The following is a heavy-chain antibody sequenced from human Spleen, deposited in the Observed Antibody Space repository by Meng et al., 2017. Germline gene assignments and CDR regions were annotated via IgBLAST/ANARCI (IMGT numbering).Heavy chain of an antibody. CDR1: GFTFSSYA. V-gene: IGHV3-30*04. Sequence: GGSLRLSCAASGFTFSSYAMHWVRQAPGKGLEWVAVISYDGSNKYYADSVKGRFTISRDNSKNTLYLQMNSLRAEDTAVYYCARTYSSGDYYFDYWGQGTL. D-gene: IGHD6-19*01. CDR2: ISYDGSNK. CDR3: ARTYSSGDYYFDY. J-gene: IGHJ4*02.